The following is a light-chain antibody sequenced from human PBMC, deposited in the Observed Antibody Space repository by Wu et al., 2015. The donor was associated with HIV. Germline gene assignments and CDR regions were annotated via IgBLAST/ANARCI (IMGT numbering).Light chain of an antibody. CDR3: QQYYTTPPWT. Sequence: DIQMTQSPSPLSASVGDKVTITCRASQDISNSLAWYQQKPGKAPKVLVYAASRLQGGVPPRFSGSGSGTHYTLTISSLQPEDFATYYCQQYYTTPPWTFGQGTKVEIK. V-gene: IGKV1-NL1*01. J-gene: IGKJ1*01. CDR2: AAS. CDR1: QDISNS.